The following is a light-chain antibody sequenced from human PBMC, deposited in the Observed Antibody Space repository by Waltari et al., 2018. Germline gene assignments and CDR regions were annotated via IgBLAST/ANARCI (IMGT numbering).Light chain of an antibody. CDR1: SSDVGSYNL. CDR2: EGN. J-gene: IGLJ2*01. Sequence: QSALTQPASVSGSPGQSITISCTGTSSDVGSYNLVSWYQQHPGKAPKLMIYEGNKRPSGVSNRFSGSKSGNTASLTISGLQAEDEADYYCCSHAGSSTLFGGGTKLTVL. CDR3: CSHAGSSTL. V-gene: IGLV2-23*01.